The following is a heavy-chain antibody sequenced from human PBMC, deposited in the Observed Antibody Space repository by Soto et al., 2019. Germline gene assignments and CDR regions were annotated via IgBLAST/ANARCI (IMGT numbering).Heavy chain of an antibody. V-gene: IGHV5-51*01. CDR3: ARLDYYGSANHSYYYGMDV. CDR1: GYSFTSYW. D-gene: IGHD3-10*01. J-gene: IGHJ6*02. Sequence: HGESLKISCKGSGYSFTSYWIGWVRQMPGKGLEWMGIIYPGDSDTRYSPSFQGQVTISADKSISTAYLQWSSLKASDTAMYYCARLDYYGSANHSYYYGMDVWGQGTTVTVSS. CDR2: IYPGDSDT.